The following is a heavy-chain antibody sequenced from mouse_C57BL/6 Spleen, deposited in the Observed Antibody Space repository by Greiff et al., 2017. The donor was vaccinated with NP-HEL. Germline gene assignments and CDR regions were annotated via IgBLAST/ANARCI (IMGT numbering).Heavy chain of an antibody. Sequence: VKQSCKASGYTFTSYWMQWVKQRPGQGLEWIGEIDPSDSYTNYNQKFKGKATLTVDTSSSTAYMQLSSLTSEDSAVYYCARTGFDYWGQGTTLTVSS. D-gene: IGHD4-1*01. V-gene: IGHV1-50*01. J-gene: IGHJ2*01. CDR1: GYTFTSYW. CDR2: IDPSDSYT. CDR3: ARTGFDY.